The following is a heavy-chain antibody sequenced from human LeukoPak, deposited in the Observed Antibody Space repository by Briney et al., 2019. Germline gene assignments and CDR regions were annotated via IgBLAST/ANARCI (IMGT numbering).Heavy chain of an antibody. V-gene: IGHV3-30*18. CDR2: ISYGGSNK. D-gene: IGHD3-9*01. J-gene: IGHJ6*04. CDR1: TFTFSSYG. Sequence: QPGRSLRLSCSASTFTFSSYGMHRVRPAPGQGLEWVAVISYGGSNKYYADSVKGRFTISRYNSKNTLYLQMNSLRAEDTAVYYCAKEGYFGWLSHSEYGMDVWGKGTTVTVSS. CDR3: AKEGYFGWLSHSEYGMDV.